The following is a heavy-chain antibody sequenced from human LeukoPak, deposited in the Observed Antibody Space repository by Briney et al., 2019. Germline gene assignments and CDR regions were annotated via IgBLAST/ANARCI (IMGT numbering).Heavy chain of an antibody. CDR2: INHSGST. J-gene: IGHJ3*02. CDR3: ARPDYGDAFDI. Sequence: SETLSLTCAVYGGSFSGYYWSWIRQPPGKGLEWIGEINHSGSTNYNPSLKSRVTISVDTSKNQFSLKLSSVTAADTAVYYCARPDYGDAFDIWGQGTMVTVSS. D-gene: IGHD4-17*01. CDR1: GGSFSGYY. V-gene: IGHV4-34*01.